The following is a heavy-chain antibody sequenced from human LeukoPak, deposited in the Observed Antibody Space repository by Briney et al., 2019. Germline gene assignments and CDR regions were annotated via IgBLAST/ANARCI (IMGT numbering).Heavy chain of an antibody. CDR2: IYPDDSDT. CDR1: GYRFTTYW. Sequence: GESLRISCRGFGYRFTTYWIAWVRQMPGKGLEWMGIIYPDDSDTKYSPSFQGQVTMSVDTSTSNAYLQWISLKASDTAMYYCARLPRYNSGWFRDNWFDPWGQGTLVTVSS. J-gene: IGHJ5*02. D-gene: IGHD6-19*01. CDR3: ARLPRYNSGWFRDNWFDP. V-gene: IGHV5-51*01.